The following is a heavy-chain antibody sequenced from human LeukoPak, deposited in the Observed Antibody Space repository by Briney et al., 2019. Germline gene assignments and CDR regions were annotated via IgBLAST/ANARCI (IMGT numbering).Heavy chain of an antibody. Sequence: GPVKVSCKASGYTFTNYGISWVRQAPGQGLEWMGWINTYNGNTNYAQKFQGRVTMTTDTSTSTAYMELRSLRSDDTAVYYCARNSPRDVAGRQFLPGVLSLLSQCDNCFDPWGQGTLVSVSS. CDR2: INTYNGNT. J-gene: IGHJ5*02. CDR1: GYTFTNYG. V-gene: IGHV1-18*04. CDR3: ARNSPRDVAGRQFLPGVLSLLSQCDNCFDP. D-gene: IGHD7-27*01.